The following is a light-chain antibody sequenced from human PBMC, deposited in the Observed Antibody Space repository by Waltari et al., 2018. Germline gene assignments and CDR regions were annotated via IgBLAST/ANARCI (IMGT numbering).Light chain of an antibody. Sequence: DIQMTQSPSTLSASVGDRVTITCRASQSISSWLAWDQQKPGKAPKLLIYKASSLESGVPSRFSGSGSGTEFTLTISSLQPDDFATYYCQQYNSYWTFGQGTKVEIK. CDR2: KAS. CDR3: QQYNSYWT. CDR1: QSISSW. V-gene: IGKV1-5*03. J-gene: IGKJ1*01.